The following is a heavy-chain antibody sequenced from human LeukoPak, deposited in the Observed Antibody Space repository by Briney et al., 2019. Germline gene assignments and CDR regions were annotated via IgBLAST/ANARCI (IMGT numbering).Heavy chain of an antibody. V-gene: IGHV1-24*01. CDR1: GYTLTELS. Sequence: ASVKVSCKVSGYTLTELSMHWVRQAPGKGLEWMGGFDPEDGETIYAQKFQGRVTMTEDTSTDTAYMELSSPRSEDTAVYYCATGVGYSSSWYVPVFDYWGQGTLVTVSS. CDR2: FDPEDGET. J-gene: IGHJ4*02. CDR3: ATGVGYSSSWYVPVFDY. D-gene: IGHD6-13*01.